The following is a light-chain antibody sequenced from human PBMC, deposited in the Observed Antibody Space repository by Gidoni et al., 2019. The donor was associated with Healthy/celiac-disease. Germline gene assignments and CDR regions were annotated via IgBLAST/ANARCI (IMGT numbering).Light chain of an antibody. J-gene: IGLJ2*01. Sequence: QSALTQPASVSGSPGQSSTISCTGPSSDVGGYNYVSWYQQHPGKAPKLMIYEVSNRPSGVFNRFSGSKSGNTASLTISGLQAEDEADYYCSSYTSSSTLEGVVFGGGTKLTVL. CDR1: SSDVGGYNY. CDR3: SSYTSSSTLEGVV. CDR2: EVS. V-gene: IGLV2-14*01.